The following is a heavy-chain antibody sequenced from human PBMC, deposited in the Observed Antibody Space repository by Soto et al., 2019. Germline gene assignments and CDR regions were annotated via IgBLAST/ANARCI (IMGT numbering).Heavy chain of an antibody. J-gene: IGHJ4*02. D-gene: IGHD2-2*01. V-gene: IGHV3-23*01. Sequence: GGSLRLSCAASGFTFSSYAMSWFRQAPGKGLEWVSAISGSGGSTYYADSVKGRFTISRDNSKNTLYLQMNSLRAEDTAVYYCAKDRSVVPAAMVAQVEHWGQGTLVTVPS. CDR2: ISGSGGST. CDR3: AKDRSVVPAAMVAQVEH. CDR1: GFTFSSYA.